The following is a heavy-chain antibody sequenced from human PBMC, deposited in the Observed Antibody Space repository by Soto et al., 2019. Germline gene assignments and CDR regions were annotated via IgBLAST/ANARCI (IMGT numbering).Heavy chain of an antibody. Sequence: QVQLVQSGAEVKKPGSSVKVSCKASGGTFSSYAISWVRQAPGQGLEWMGGNIPIFGTANYAQKFQGRVTITADESPSTAYMELSSLRSEDTAVYYCATDSSGYPRFDYWGQGTLVTVSS. CDR3: ATDSSGYPRFDY. V-gene: IGHV1-69*12. D-gene: IGHD3-22*01. CDR2: NIPIFGTA. J-gene: IGHJ4*02. CDR1: GGTFSSYA.